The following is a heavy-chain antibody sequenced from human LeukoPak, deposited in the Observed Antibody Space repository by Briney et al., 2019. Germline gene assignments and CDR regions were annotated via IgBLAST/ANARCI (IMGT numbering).Heavy chain of an antibody. D-gene: IGHD3-22*01. V-gene: IGHV1-2*02. CDR2: INPNSGGT. J-gene: IGHJ4*02. CDR1: GYTFTGYY. CDR3: ARVPYYYDSSGYYGLFDY. Sequence: ASVKVSCKASGYTFTGYYMHWVRQAPGQGLEWMGWINPNSGGTNYAQKFQGRVTMTRDTSISTAYMELSRLSSDDTAVYYCARVPYYYDSSGYYGLFDYWGQGTLVTVSS.